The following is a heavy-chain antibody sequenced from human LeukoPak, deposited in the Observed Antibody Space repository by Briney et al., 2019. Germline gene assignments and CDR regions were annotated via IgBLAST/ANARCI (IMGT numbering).Heavy chain of an antibody. D-gene: IGHD6-19*01. Sequence: PSETLSLTCTVSGGSISSYYWSWIRQPPGKGLEWIGETNHSGSTNYNPSLKSRVTISVDTSKNQFSLKLSSVTAADTAVYYCARGHRLVPYYYYYYGMDVWGQGTTVTVSS. CDR2: TNHSGST. J-gene: IGHJ6*02. CDR3: ARGHRLVPYYYYYYGMDV. V-gene: IGHV4-34*01. CDR1: GGSISSYY.